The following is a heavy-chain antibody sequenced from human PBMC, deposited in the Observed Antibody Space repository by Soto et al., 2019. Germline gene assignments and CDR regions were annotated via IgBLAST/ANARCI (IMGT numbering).Heavy chain of an antibody. D-gene: IGHD2-2*01. CDR3: ATGLVVTAVIRYFLCGMQV. CDR1: GGTFSKYA. CDR2: IIPIFNTA. V-gene: IGHV1-69*06. Sequence: SVKISCKDSGGTFSKYAISWVRQAPGQGLEWMGGIIPIFNTANYAQKFQGRVTITADKSTSTAYMELSSLRSEDTAVYYCATGLVVTAVIRYFLCGMQVWGQVNT. J-gene: IGHJ6*02.